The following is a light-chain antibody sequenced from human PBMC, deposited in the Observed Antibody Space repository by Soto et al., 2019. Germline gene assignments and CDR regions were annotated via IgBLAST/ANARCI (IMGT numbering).Light chain of an antibody. J-gene: IGLJ2*01. CDR1: SSNIGSTT. V-gene: IGLV1-44*01. CDR3: AAWDDSLNGVV. CDR2: TND. Sequence: QSVLTQSPPASGTPGQRVTISCSGSSSNIGSTTVNWYQHLPGTAPKLLIYTNDQRPSGVPDRFSGSKSGTSASLAISGLQSEDEADYYCAAWDDSLNGVVFGGGTKLTVL.